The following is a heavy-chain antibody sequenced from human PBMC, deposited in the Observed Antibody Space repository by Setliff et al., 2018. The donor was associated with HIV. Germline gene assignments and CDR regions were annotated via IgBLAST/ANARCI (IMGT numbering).Heavy chain of an antibody. D-gene: IGHD5-12*01. Sequence: ASVKVSCKASGYTFTSYGISWVRQAPGQGLEWMGWISAYNGNTNYAQKLQGRVTMTTDTSTGTAYMELRSLRSDDTAVYYCARDARWLQFPYFDYWGQGTLVTVSS. CDR3: ARDARWLQFPYFDY. V-gene: IGHV1-18*01. CDR1: GYTFTSYG. CDR2: ISAYNGNT. J-gene: IGHJ4*01.